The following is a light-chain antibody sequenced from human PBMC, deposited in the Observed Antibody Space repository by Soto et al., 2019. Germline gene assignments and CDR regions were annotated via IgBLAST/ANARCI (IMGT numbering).Light chain of an antibody. CDR1: SSDVGGYNY. J-gene: IGLJ1*01. CDR2: DVS. Sequence: QSALTQPHSVSGSPGQSVTISCTGTSSDVGGYNYVSWYQHHPGKAPKLIIYDVSERTSGVPDRFSGSKSGNTGNTASLTISGLQAEDEADYYCCSYAGSYTHVFGSGTKLTVL. CDR3: CSYAGSYTHV. V-gene: IGLV2-11*01.